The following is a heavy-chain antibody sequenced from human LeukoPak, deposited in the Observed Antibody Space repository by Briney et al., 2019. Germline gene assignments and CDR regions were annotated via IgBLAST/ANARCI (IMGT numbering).Heavy chain of an antibody. CDR3: AREIYCSSTSCPHDAFDI. CDR1: GYTLTELS. V-gene: IGHV1-2*02. J-gene: IGHJ3*02. Sequence: ASVKVSCKVSGYTLTELSMHWVRQAPGQGLEWMGWINPNSGGTNYAQKFQGRVTMTRDTSISTAYMELSRLRSDDTAVYYCAREIYCSSTSCPHDAFDIWGQGTMVTVSS. D-gene: IGHD2-2*01. CDR2: INPNSGGT.